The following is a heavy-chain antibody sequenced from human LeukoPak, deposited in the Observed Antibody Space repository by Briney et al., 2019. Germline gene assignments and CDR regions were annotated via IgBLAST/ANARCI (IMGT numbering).Heavy chain of an antibody. CDR1: GYTFTSYD. D-gene: IGHD6-19*01. CDR3: ARMVPYSSGWEAHEYFQH. Sequence: GASVKVSCKASGYTFTSYDINWVRQATGQGLEWMGWMNPNSGGTNYAQKFQGRVTMTRDTSISTAYMELSRLRSDDTAVYYCARMVPYSSGWEAHEYFQHWGQGTLVTVSS. CDR2: MNPNSGGT. V-gene: IGHV1-2*02. J-gene: IGHJ1*01.